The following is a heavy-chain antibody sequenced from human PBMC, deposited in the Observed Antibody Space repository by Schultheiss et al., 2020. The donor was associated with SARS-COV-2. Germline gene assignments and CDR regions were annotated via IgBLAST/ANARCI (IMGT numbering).Heavy chain of an antibody. V-gene: IGHV4-4*07. CDR1: GGSISSYY. Sequence: SETLSLTCTVSGGSISSYYWSWIRQPAGKGLEWIGRIYTSGSTNYNPSLKSRVTISVDTSKNQFSLKLSSVTAADTAVYYCARDRGIAAAGPYYYYGMDVWGQGTTVIVSS. D-gene: IGHD6-13*01. CDR3: ARDRGIAAAGPYYYYGMDV. J-gene: IGHJ6*02. CDR2: IYTSGST.